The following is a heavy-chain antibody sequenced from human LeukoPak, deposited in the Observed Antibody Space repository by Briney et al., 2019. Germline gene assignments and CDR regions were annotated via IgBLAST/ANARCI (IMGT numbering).Heavy chain of an antibody. D-gene: IGHD1-26*01. CDR3: ARPHVIVGADQDAFDI. CDR1: GGSISSYY. V-gene: IGHV4-59*01. J-gene: IGHJ3*02. CDR2: IYYSGST. Sequence: SETLSLTCTVSGGSISSYYWSWIRQPPGKGLEWIGYIYYSGSTNYNPSLKSRVTISVDTSKNQFSLKLSSVTAADTAVYYCARPHVIVGADQDAFDIWGQGTMVTVSS.